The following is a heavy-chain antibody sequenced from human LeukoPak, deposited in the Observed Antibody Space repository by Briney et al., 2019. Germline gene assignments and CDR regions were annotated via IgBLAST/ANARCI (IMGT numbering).Heavy chain of an antibody. CDR1: GGSFSGYY. J-gene: IGHJ4*02. CDR3: ARGLQGAVPAAIDYFDY. V-gene: IGHV4-34*01. Sequence: SETLSLTCAVYGGSFSGYYWSWIRQPPGKGLEWIGEINHSGSTNYNPSLKSRVTISVDTSKNQFSLKLSSVTAADTAVYYCARGLQGAVPAAIDYFDYWGQGTLVTVSS. CDR2: INHSGST. D-gene: IGHD2-2*01.